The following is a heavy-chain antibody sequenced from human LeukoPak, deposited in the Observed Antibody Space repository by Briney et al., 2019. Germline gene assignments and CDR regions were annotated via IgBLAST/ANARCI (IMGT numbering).Heavy chain of an antibody. CDR2: ISSSGSTI. D-gene: IGHD3-22*01. CDR3: ARDSFYESSGYDSEGRYYYGMDV. V-gene: IGHV3-48*03. CDR1: GFTFSSYE. J-gene: IGHJ6*02. Sequence: PGGSLRLSCAASGFTFSSYEMNWVRQAPGKGLEWVSYISSSGSTIYYADSVKGRFTISRDNAKNSLYLQMNSLRAEDTAVYYCARDSFYESSGYDSEGRYYYGMDVWGQGTTVTVSS.